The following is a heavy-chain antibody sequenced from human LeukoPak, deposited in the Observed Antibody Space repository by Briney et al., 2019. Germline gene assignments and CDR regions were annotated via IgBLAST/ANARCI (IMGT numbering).Heavy chain of an antibody. CDR2: ISSSSSYI. J-gene: IGHJ1*01. CDR1: GFTFSSYS. CDR3: ARDVEQQLVGLSGYFQH. Sequence: SGGSLRLSCAASGFTFSSYSMNWVRQAPGKGLEWVSSISSSSSYIYYADSVKGRFTISRDNAKNSLYLQMNSLRAEDTAVYYCARDVEQQLVGLSGYFQHWGQGTLVTVSS. V-gene: IGHV3-21*01. D-gene: IGHD6-13*01.